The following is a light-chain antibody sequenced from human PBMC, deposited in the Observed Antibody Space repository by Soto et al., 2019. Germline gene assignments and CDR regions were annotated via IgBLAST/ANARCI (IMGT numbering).Light chain of an antibody. Sequence: DIQMTQSPSSLSASVGDRVTITCQASQDISNYLNWYQQKPGKAPKLLIYDASNLETGVPSRFSGSRSGTDFTFTISSLQPEDIATYYCPQYDNLPPFTFGPGTKVDIK. CDR1: QDISNY. V-gene: IGKV1-33*01. CDR3: PQYDNLPPFT. CDR2: DAS. J-gene: IGKJ3*01.